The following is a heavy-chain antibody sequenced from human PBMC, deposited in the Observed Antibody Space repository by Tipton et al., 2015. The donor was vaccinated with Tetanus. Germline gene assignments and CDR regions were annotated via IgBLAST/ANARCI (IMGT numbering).Heavy chain of an antibody. CDR2: SWYDGTDK. CDR3: AREADCSGGSCFSGDFDN. CDR1: GFISSSYG. V-gene: IGHV3-33*01. J-gene: IGHJ4*02. Sequence: SLRLSCAASGFISSSYGIHWVRQAPGKGLEWVAVSWYDGTDKYYADSVKGRFTISRDNSKNTLYLKMNSLRAGDTAVYYCAREADCSGGSCFSGDFDNWGQGTQVTVSS. D-gene: IGHD2-15*01.